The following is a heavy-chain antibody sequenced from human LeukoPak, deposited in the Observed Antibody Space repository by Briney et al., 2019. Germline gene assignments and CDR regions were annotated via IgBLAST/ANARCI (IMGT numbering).Heavy chain of an antibody. CDR1: GFTFSSYA. CDR3: AKRYCSTTTCFWVAFDA. CDR2: ISGSGGST. J-gene: IGHJ3*01. D-gene: IGHD2-2*01. V-gene: IGHV3-23*01. Sequence: GGSLRLSCAASGFTFSSYAMSWVRQAPGKGLEWVSAISGSGGSTYYADPVKGRFTISRDNSKNTLYLQMNSLRAEDTAVYYCAKRYCSTTTCFWVAFDAWGQGTVVTVSS.